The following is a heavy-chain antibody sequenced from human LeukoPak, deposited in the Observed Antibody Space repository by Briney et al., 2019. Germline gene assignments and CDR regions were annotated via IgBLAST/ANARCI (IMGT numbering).Heavy chain of an antibody. V-gene: IGHV3-21*01. CDR2: ITSSSETI. D-gene: IGHD2-2*01. Sequence: GGSLRLSCAASDFTFSSSRMDWVRQAPGKGLEWVSSITSSSETIYNADSVKGRFTISRDNTKNSLYLQMSSLRVEDTDVYFCARRYCSSFGCYAYDYWGQGTLVTVSS. CDR3: ARRYCSSFGCYAYDY. J-gene: IGHJ4*02. CDR1: DFTFSSSR.